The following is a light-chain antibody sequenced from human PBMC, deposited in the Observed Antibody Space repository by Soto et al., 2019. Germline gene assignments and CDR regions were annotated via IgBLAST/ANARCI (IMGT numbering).Light chain of an antibody. CDR1: QSITDY. CDR3: QQTYISPFT. J-gene: IGKJ5*01. V-gene: IGKV1-39*01. Sequence: DIQMTQSPSSLSASVGDRVTITCRASQSITDYLNWYQQKPGKAPKLLIYAASSLQSGVPSRFSASGSGADFTLTISSLQPEDFATYFCQQTYISPFTFXQGTRTEIK. CDR2: AAS.